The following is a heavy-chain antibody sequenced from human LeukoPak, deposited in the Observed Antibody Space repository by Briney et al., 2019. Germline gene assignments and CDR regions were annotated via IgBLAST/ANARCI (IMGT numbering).Heavy chain of an antibody. CDR2: MNPNSGNT. CDR3: ARGPNWNAGIYYLDY. Sequence: ASVKVSCKASAYTFTSYDINWVRQATGQGLEWMGWMNPNSGNTGYAQKFQGRVTMTRDTSISTAYMELSSLRSEDTAVYYCARGPNWNAGIYYLDYWGQGTLVTVSS. V-gene: IGHV1-8*01. J-gene: IGHJ4*02. CDR1: AYTFTSYD. D-gene: IGHD1-1*01.